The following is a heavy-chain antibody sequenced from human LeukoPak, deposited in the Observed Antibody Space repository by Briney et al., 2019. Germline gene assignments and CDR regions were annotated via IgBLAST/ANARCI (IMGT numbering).Heavy chain of an antibody. J-gene: IGHJ4*02. CDR1: GYTXTGYH. V-gene: IGHV1-2*02. Sequence: GASVKVSCKASGYTXTGYHMHWVRQAPGQGLEWMGWINPNNDATNYAQKFQGRVTVTRDTSISTVYMELSSLTSDDTAVYYCARGGGTIAAAGIPFDYWGQGTLVTVSS. CDR3: ARGGGTIAAAGIPFDY. CDR2: INPNNDAT. D-gene: IGHD6-13*01.